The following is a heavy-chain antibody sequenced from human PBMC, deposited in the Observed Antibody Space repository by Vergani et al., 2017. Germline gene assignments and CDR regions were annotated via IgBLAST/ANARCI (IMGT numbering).Heavy chain of an antibody. J-gene: IGHJ3*02. CDR2: NYYSGST. V-gene: IGHV4-38-2*01. Sequence: QVQLQESGPGLVKPSETLSLTCAVSGYSISSGYYWGWIRQPPGKGLEWIGYNYYSGSTYYNPSLKSRVTISVDTSKNQFSLKLSSVTAADTAVYYCARFGDSSGYYSGDAFDIWGQGTMVTVSS. CDR1: GYSISSGYY. D-gene: IGHD3-22*01. CDR3: ARFGDSSGYYSGDAFDI.